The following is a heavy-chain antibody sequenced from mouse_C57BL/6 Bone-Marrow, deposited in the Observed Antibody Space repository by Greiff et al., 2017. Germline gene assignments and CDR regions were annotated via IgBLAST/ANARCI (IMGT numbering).Heavy chain of an antibody. Sequence: EVKVEESGGGLVKPGGSLKLSCAASGFTFSSYTMSWVRQTPEKRLEWVATISGGGGNTYYPDSVKGRFTISRDNAKNTLYLQMSSLRSEDTALYYCARLDAMDYWGQGTSVTVSS. CDR3: ARLDAMDY. CDR1: GFTFSSYT. CDR2: ISGGGGNT. V-gene: IGHV5-9*01. J-gene: IGHJ4*01.